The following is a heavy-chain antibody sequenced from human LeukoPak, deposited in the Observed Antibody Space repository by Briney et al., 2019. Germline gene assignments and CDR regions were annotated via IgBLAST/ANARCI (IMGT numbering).Heavy chain of an antibody. V-gene: IGHV3-33*06. Sequence: GGSLRLSCAASGFTFSSYGMHWVRQAPGKGLEWVAVIWYGGSNKYYADSVKGRFTISRDNSENTLYLQMNSLRAEDTAVYYCAKDFSGVVSDWFDPWGQGTLVTVSS. D-gene: IGHD3-10*01. CDR1: GFTFSSYG. CDR2: IWYGGSNK. J-gene: IGHJ5*02. CDR3: AKDFSGVVSDWFDP.